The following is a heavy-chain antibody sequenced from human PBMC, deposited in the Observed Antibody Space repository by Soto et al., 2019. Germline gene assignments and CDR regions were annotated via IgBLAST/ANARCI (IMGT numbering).Heavy chain of an antibody. CDR1: GFTFTSSA. J-gene: IGHJ3*02. Sequence: SVKVSCKASGFTFTSSAVQWVRQARGQRLEWIGWIVVGSGNTNYAQKFQERVTITRDMSTSTAYMELSSLRSEDTAVYYCAAPYCSGGSCYPYAFDIWDQGTMVTVSS. CDR2: IVVGSGNT. D-gene: IGHD2-15*01. V-gene: IGHV1-58*01. CDR3: AAPYCSGGSCYPYAFDI.